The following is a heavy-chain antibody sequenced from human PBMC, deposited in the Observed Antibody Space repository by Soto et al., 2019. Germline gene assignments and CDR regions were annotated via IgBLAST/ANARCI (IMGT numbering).Heavy chain of an antibody. CDR2: IYYSGST. J-gene: IGHJ5*02. Sequence: PSETLSLTCTVSGGSISSYYWSWILQPPWKGLEWIGYIYYSGSTNYNPSLKSRVTISVDTSKNQFSLKLSSVTAADTAVYYCARAHAPVLLWFGESDTRFDPWGQGTLVTVSS. D-gene: IGHD3-10*01. CDR3: ARAHAPVLLWFGESDTRFDP. V-gene: IGHV4-59*01. CDR1: GGSISSYY.